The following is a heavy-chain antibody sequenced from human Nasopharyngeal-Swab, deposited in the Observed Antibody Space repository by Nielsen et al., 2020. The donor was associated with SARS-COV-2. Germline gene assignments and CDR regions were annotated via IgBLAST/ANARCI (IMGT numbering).Heavy chain of an antibody. CDR2: IYHSGST. Sequence: SETLSLTCVVSGGSISSADYSWNWIRQSPGRGLEWIGNIYHSGSTSYNPSLKSRVTMSVDRSKSHFSLKMTSVTAADTAVYFCARGKDFGEYYFDYWGQGTLVTVSS. CDR3: ARGKDFGEYYFDY. CDR1: GGSISSADYS. V-gene: IGHV4-30-2*06. J-gene: IGHJ4*02. D-gene: IGHD3-10*01.